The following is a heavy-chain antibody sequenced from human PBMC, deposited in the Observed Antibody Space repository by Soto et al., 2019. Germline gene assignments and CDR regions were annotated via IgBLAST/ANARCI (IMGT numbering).Heavy chain of an antibody. CDR3: ARQSYYDILTGYSTFDY. Sequence: SDTLSLTCTVSGDSISSYYWSWIRQPPGKGLEWIGYIYYSGSTNYNPSLKSRVTISVDTSKNQFSLTLSSVTAADTAVYYCARQSYYDILTGYSTFDYWGQGTLVTVSS. CDR1: GDSISSYY. CDR2: IYYSGST. J-gene: IGHJ4*02. D-gene: IGHD3-9*01. V-gene: IGHV4-59*08.